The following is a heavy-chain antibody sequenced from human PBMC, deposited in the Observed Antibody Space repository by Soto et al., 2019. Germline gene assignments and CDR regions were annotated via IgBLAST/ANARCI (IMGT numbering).Heavy chain of an antibody. J-gene: IGHJ6*02. Sequence: GGYLRLSCAASGFTFSIYAMHWFRQAPGKGLEWVAVISYDGSNKYYADSVKGRFTISRDNSKNTLYLQMNSLRAEDTAVYYCARDEEDYYGSGSVDYHYGMYFWGQGTTVTVS. V-gene: IGHV3-30-3*01. CDR2: ISYDGSNK. CDR1: GFTFSIYA. D-gene: IGHD3-10*01. CDR3: ARDEEDYYGSGSVDYHYGMYF.